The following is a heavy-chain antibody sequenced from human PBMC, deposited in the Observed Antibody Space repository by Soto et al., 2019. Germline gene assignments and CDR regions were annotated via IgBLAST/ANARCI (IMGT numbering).Heavy chain of an antibody. Sequence: QVQLQDSGPGLVKPSETLAITCTVSGVSISSYYWSWIRQPPGKGLEWIGYIYYTGSTNYNPSLTSRVAISLGTSKNQFSLKLSYVTAADTAVYYCARGYSGYDSRDHWGQGTMVTVSS. CDR2: IYYTGST. J-gene: IGHJ5*02. CDR1: GVSISSYY. D-gene: IGHD5-12*01. CDR3: ARGYSGYDSRDH. V-gene: IGHV4-59*01.